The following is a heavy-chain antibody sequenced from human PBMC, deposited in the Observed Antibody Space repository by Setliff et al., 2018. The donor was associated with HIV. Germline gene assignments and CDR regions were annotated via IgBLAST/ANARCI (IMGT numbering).Heavy chain of an antibody. CDR3: TTDLIIRGVIIDGALR. J-gene: IGHJ4*02. CDR1: GFTFSSAW. Sequence: GESLKISCAASGFTFSSAWMGWVRQAPAKGLEWVANISPDGSATYYVDSVKGRFTISRDNAKNSLYLQLNSLRVEDTAVYYCTTDLIIRGVIIDGALRWGQGTLVTVSS. D-gene: IGHD3-10*01. CDR2: ISPDGSAT. V-gene: IGHV3-7*01.